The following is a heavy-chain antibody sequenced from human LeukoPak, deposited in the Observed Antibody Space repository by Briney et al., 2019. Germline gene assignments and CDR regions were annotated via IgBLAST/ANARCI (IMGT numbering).Heavy chain of an antibody. CDR1: GFTFSSYA. D-gene: IGHD3-10*01. Sequence: GGSLRLSCSASGFTFSSYAMHWVRQAPGKGLEYVSATSSNGGSTYYADSVKGRFTISRDNSKNTLYLQTSSLRAEDTAVYYCVREVLVRYYYYGMDVWGKGTTVTVSS. CDR2: TSSNGGST. CDR3: VREVLVRYYYYGMDV. J-gene: IGHJ6*04. V-gene: IGHV3-64D*06.